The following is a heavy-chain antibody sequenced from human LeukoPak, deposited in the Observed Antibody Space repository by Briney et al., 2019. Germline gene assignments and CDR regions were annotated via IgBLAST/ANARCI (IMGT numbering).Heavy chain of an antibody. J-gene: IGHJ4*02. CDR2: MSYSGST. CDR1: GGSITSSSYS. V-gene: IGHV4-39*07. Sequence: SETLSLTCTVSGGSITSSSYSWGWIRQPPGKGLEWIASMSYSGSTYYNPSLKSRVTISVDTSRNQFSLKLSSVTAADTAVYYCARVRWLQLGHFDYWGQGTLVTVSS. CDR3: ARVRWLQLGHFDY. D-gene: IGHD5-24*01.